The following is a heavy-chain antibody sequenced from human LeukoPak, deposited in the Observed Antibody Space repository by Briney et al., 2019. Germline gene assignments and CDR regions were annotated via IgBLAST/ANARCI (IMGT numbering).Heavy chain of an antibody. CDR3: ARGIVVVPAAIANDNWFDP. V-gene: IGHV1-69*05. J-gene: IGHJ5*02. Sequence: SVKVSCKASGGTFSSYAISWVRQAPGQGLEWMGGIIPIFGTANYAQKFQGRVTITTDESTSTAYMELRSLRSDDTTVYYCARGIVVVPAAIANDNWFDPWGQGTLVTVSS. CDR2: IIPIFGTA. CDR1: GGTFSSYA. D-gene: IGHD2-2*02.